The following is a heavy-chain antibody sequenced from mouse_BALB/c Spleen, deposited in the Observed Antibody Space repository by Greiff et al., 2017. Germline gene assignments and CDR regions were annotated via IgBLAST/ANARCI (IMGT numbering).Heavy chain of an antibody. CDR3: ARAGAHYYGYYCDY. V-gene: IGHV1-4*01. D-gene: IGHD1-2*01. Sequence: VQLQQSGAELARPGASVKMSCKASGYTFTSYTMHWVKQRPGPGLEWIGYINPSSSYINYNQKFKDKATLTADKSSSTAYMQRSSLTSADSAVYYCARAGAHYYGYYCDYWGQGTTLTVSS. CDR1: GYTFTSYT. CDR2: INPSSSYI. J-gene: IGHJ2*01.